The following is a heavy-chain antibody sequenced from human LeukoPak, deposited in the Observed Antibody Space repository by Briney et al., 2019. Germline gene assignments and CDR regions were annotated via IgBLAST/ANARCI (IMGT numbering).Heavy chain of an antibody. Sequence: SETLCLTCAVYGGSFSGYYWSWIRQPPGKGLEWIGEINHSGSTNYNPSLKSRVTISVDTSKNQFSLKLSSVTAADTAVYYCARGRRSRNWFDPWGQGTLVTVSS. CDR1: GGSFSGYY. D-gene: IGHD1-26*01. CDR2: INHSGST. J-gene: IGHJ5*02. V-gene: IGHV4-34*01. CDR3: ARGRRSRNWFDP.